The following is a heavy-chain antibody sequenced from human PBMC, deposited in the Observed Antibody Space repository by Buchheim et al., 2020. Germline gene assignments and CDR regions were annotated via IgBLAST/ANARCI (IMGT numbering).Heavy chain of an antibody. Sequence: QVQLVESGGGVVQPGRSLRLSCAASGFTFSSYGMHWVRQAPGMGLEWVAFIRYDGSNKYYADSVKGRFTISRDNSKNTLYLQMNSLRAEDTAVYYCAKDLSYGMDVWGQGTT. V-gene: IGHV3-30*02. CDR2: IRYDGSNK. J-gene: IGHJ6*02. CDR1: GFTFSSYG. CDR3: AKDLSYGMDV.